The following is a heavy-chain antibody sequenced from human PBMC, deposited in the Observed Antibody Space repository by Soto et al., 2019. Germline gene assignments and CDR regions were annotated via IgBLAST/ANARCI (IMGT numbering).Heavy chain of an antibody. CDR3: ARDKEGGYYYWGAFDI. Sequence: SETLSLTCTVSGGSISSGGYYWSWIRQHPGKGLEWIGYIYYSGSTYYNPSLKSRVTISVDTSKNQFSLKLSSVTAADTAVYYCARDKEGGYYYWGAFDIWGQGTMVT. J-gene: IGHJ3*02. CDR1: GGSISSGGYY. D-gene: IGHD3-22*01. V-gene: IGHV4-31*03. CDR2: IYYSGST.